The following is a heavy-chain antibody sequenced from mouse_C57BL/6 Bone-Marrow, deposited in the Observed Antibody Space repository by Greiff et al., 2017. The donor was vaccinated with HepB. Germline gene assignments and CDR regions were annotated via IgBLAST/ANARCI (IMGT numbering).Heavy chain of an antibody. CDR2: FYPGSGSI. J-gene: IGHJ3*01. Sequence: QVQLKESGAELVKPGASVKLSCKASGYTFTEYTIHWVKQRSGQGLEWIGWFYPGSGSIKYNEKFKDKATLTADKSSSTVYMERSRVTSEDSAVYCAARHGYYRGIAYWGQGTLVTVSA. CDR1: GYTFTEYT. D-gene: IGHD2-12*01. CDR3: ARHGYYRGIAY. V-gene: IGHV1-62-2*01.